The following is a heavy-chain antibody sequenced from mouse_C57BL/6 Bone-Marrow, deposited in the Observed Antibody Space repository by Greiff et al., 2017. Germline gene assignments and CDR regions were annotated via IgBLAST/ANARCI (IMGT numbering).Heavy chain of an antibody. D-gene: IGHD1-1*01. V-gene: IGHV1-72*01. CDR1: GYTFTSYW. J-gene: IGHJ2*01. CDR2: IDPNSGGT. Sequence: VKLQESGAELVKPGASVKLSCKASGYTFTSYWMHWVKQRPGRGLEWIGRIDPNSGGTKYNEKFKSKATLTVDKPSSTAYMQLSSLTSEDSAVYYCARGGITTVVATDYWGQGTTLTVSS. CDR3: ARGGITTVVATDY.